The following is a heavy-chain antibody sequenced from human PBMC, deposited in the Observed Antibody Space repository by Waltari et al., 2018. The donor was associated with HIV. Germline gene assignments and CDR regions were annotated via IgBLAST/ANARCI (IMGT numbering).Heavy chain of an antibody. Sequence: QVQLQESGPGLVKSSETLSLTCTVSGDSISNYYWSWIRQTPGKGLEWIGYIYYTGSSNYNPSLKSRVTMSVDTSKNQFSLKLTSVTAADAAVYYCARRIEGVTPYYYYYGMDVWGQGTTVTVSS. V-gene: IGHV4-59*08. CDR3: ARRIEGVTPYYYYYGMDV. J-gene: IGHJ6*02. CDR2: IYYTGSS. CDR1: GDSISNYY. D-gene: IGHD2-8*01.